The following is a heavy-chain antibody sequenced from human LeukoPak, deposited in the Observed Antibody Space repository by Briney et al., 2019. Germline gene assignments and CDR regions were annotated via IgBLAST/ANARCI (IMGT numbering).Heavy chain of an antibody. CDR2: IYSGGST. V-gene: IGHV3-66*01. D-gene: IGHD4-17*01. Sequence: GGSLRLSCAASGFTVSSNYMSWVRQAPGKGLEWVSVIYSGGSTYYADSVKGRFTISRDNSKNTLYLQMNSLKAEDTAVYYCARVDYGDYGFDYWGQGTLVTVSS. CDR1: GFTVSSNY. CDR3: ARVDYGDYGFDY. J-gene: IGHJ4*02.